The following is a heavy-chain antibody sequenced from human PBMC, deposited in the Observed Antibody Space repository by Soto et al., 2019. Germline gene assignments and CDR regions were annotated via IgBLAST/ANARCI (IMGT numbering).Heavy chain of an antibody. D-gene: IGHD1-26*01. CDR1: GDSVSSNSAA. Sequence: SQTLSLTCAISGDSVSSNSAAWNWVRQSPSRGLEWLGRTYYRSKWYNDYAVSVKSRITINPDTSKNQFSLQLNSVTPEDTAVYYCARDMEGDIATTDYYYGMDVWGQGTTVTVSS. CDR2: TYYRSKWYN. V-gene: IGHV6-1*01. J-gene: IGHJ6*02. CDR3: ARDMEGDIATTDYYYGMDV.